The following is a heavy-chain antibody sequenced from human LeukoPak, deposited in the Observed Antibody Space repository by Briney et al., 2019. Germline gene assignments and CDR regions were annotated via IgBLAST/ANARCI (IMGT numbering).Heavy chain of an antibody. CDR2: ISYDGRNK. CDR3: VQGGNMAARVPVGLDQ. D-gene: IGHD6-6*01. CDR1: GFTFSNYG. V-gene: IGHV3-30*03. J-gene: IGHJ4*02. Sequence: PGRSLRLSCAASGFTFSNYGMHWVRQAPGKGLEWVAVISYDGRNKYFADSVRGRFTISRDNSENTVYLQMSSLRAEDTAVYYCVQGGNMAARVPVGLDQWGQGTLVTVSS.